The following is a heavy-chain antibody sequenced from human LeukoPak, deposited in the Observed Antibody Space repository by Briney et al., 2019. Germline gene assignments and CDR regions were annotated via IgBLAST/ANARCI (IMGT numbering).Heavy chain of an antibody. V-gene: IGHV3-23*01. Sequence: QPGGSLRLSCAASGFTFSSYAMSWVRPAPGKGLEWVSAISGSGGSTYYADSVKGRFTISRDNSKNTLYLQMNSLRSEDTAVYYCATVGPYYFWIGYHHHWGQGTLVTVSS. CDR1: GFTFSSYA. CDR3: ATVGPYYFWIGYHHH. D-gene: IGHD3-3*01. CDR2: ISGSGGST. J-gene: IGHJ1*01.